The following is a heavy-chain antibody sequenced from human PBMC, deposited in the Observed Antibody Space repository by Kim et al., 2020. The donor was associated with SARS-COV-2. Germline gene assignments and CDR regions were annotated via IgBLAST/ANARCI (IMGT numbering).Heavy chain of an antibody. CDR3: ARDASC. V-gene: IGHV3-30-3*01. Sequence: GGSLRLSCTASGFTFGNYVMFWVRQAPGKGLERVAVISYDGSNQYYADSAKGRFTISRDNSKNTMSLEMNSLRADDTAVYYCARDASCWGQGTLVTVSS. J-gene: IGHJ4*02. CDR2: ISYDGSNQ. CDR1: GFTFGNYV.